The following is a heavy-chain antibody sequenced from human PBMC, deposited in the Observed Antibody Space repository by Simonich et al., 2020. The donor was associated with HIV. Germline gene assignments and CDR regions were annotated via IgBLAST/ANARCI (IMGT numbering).Heavy chain of an antibody. Sequence: QVQLQESGPGLVKPSETLSLRCTVSGGSISSEYWSWIRQPPGKGLEWIGEIYYSGSTNYTPSLKSRVTISVDTAKNQVSLKLSSVTAADTAIYYCARGRPPGFSNGWYHFDFWGQGTLVTVSP. J-gene: IGHJ4*02. CDR1: GGSISSEY. CDR2: IYYSGST. D-gene: IGHD6-19*01. CDR3: ARGRPPGFSNGWYHFDF. V-gene: IGHV4-59*12.